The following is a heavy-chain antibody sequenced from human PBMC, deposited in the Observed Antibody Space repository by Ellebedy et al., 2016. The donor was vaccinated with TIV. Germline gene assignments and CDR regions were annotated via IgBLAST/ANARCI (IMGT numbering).Heavy chain of an antibody. J-gene: IGHJ6*02. CDR2: ISGSGSTM. CDR3: AKGDYYGSGNDHYYGMDV. Sequence: PGGSLRLSCAASGFTFTSYEMNWVRQAPGKGLEWVSHISGSGSTMYYADSVKGRFTISRDNSKNSLYLQMNSLRTEDTALYYCAKGDYYGSGNDHYYGMDVWGQGTTVTVSS. CDR1: GFTFTSYE. D-gene: IGHD3-10*01. V-gene: IGHV3-48*03.